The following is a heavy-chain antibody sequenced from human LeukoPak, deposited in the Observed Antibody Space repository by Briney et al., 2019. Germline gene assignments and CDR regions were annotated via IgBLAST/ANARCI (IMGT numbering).Heavy chain of an antibody. CDR1: GFTVSSNY. Sequence: GGSLRLSCAASGFTVSSNYMNWVRQAPGKGLEWVSVIYSGGSTYYVDSVKGRVTISRDNSKNTLYLQMNSLRAEDTAVYYCARGYGSGGFDYWGQGTLVTVSS. D-gene: IGHD3-10*01. V-gene: IGHV3-53*01. J-gene: IGHJ4*02. CDR2: IYSGGST. CDR3: ARGYGSGGFDY.